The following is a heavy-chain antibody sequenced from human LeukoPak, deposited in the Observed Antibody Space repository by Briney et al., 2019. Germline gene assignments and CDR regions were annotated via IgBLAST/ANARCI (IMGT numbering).Heavy chain of an antibody. D-gene: IGHD4-17*01. CDR3: ASTYVDYVPSYGMDG. CDR2: IYYSGST. V-gene: IGHV4-61*01. CDR1: GGSVSSGSYY. J-gene: IGHJ6*04. Sequence: PSETLSLTCTVSGGSVSSGSYYWSWIQQPPGKGLEWIGYIYYSGSTNYNPSLKSRVTISVDTSKNQFSLKLSSVTAADTAVYYCASTYVDYVPSYGMDGWGKGTTVTVSS.